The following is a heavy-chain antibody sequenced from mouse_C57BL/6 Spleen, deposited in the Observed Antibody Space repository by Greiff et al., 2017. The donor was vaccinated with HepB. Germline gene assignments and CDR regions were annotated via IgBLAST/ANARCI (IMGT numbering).Heavy chain of an antibody. J-gene: IGHJ4*01. Sequence: VMLVESGPELVKPGASVKISCKASGYAFSSSWMNWVKQRPGKGLEWIGRIYPGDGDTNYNGKFKGKATLTADKSSSTAYMQLSSLTSEDSAVYFCAREGPYYYGSNAMDYWGQGTSVTVSS. CDR3: AREGPYYYGSNAMDY. D-gene: IGHD1-1*01. CDR2: IYPGDGDT. V-gene: IGHV1-82*01. CDR1: GYAFSSSW.